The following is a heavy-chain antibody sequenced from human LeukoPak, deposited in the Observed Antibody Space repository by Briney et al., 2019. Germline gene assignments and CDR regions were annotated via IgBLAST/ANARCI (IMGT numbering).Heavy chain of an antibody. CDR3: ARGRSGYSYAFDS. Sequence: KASETLSLTCTVSGASISSYYWSWIRQPPGRGLEWIGYIYYSGSTNYSPSLNSRVTISIDTSKNQFSLRLRSVTAADTAIYYCARGRSGYSYAFDSWGQGTLVTVSS. V-gene: IGHV4-59*01. J-gene: IGHJ4*02. CDR2: IYYSGST. CDR1: GASISSYY. D-gene: IGHD5-18*01.